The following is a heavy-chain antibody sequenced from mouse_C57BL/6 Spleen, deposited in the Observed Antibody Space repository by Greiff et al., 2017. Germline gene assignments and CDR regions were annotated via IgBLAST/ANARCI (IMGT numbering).Heavy chain of an antibody. J-gene: IGHJ2*01. CDR3: ARAEYGYDEGFDY. D-gene: IGHD2-2*01. Sequence: VQLQQPGAELVRPGSSVKLSCKASGYTFTSYWMDWVKQRPGQGLEWIGNIYPSDSETHYNQKFKDKATLTVDKSSSTAYMQLSSLTSEDSAVYYCARAEYGYDEGFDYWGQGTTLTVSS. CDR1: GYTFTSYW. CDR2: IYPSDSET. V-gene: IGHV1-61*01.